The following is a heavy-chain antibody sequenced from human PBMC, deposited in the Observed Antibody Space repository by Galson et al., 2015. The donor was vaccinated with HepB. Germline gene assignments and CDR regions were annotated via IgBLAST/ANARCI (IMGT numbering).Heavy chain of an antibody. D-gene: IGHD3-22*01. J-gene: IGHJ3*02. Sequence: QSGAEVKKPGESLKVSCKASGFTFTSSAVQWVRQARGQRLEWIGWIVVGSGNTNYAQKFQERVTITRDMSTSTAYMELSSLRSEDTAVYYCAAGTYYYDSSGRGVVAFDIWGQGTMVTVSS. CDR1: GFTFTSSA. CDR3: AAGTYYYDSSGRGVVAFDI. CDR2: IVVGSGNT. V-gene: IGHV1-58*01.